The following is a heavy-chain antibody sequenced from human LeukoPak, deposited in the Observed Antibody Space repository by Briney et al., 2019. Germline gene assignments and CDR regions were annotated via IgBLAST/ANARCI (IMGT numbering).Heavy chain of an antibody. CDR1: GFTFSSYA. V-gene: IGHV3-23*01. CDR2: IGPGGEST. D-gene: IGHD3-3*01. J-gene: IGHJ4*01. CDR3: ARRLGGTKDY. Sequence: GGSLRLSCAASGFTFSSYAMSWVRQAPGKGLEWVSAIGPGGESTDYADSVKGRFTISRDNSKNMLYLQMNSLRAEDTAVYYCARRLGGTKDYWGQGTQVTVSS.